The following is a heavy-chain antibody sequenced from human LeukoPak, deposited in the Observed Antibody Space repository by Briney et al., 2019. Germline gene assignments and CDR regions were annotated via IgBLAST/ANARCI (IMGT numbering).Heavy chain of an antibody. V-gene: IGHV3-74*01. J-gene: IGHJ3*02. D-gene: IGHD6-13*01. CDR3: ARERYSTIDNDALDI. CDR1: GFTFSSYW. CDR2: INSDGSST. Sequence: GGSLRLSCAASGFTFSSYWMHWVRQAPGKGLVWVSRINSDGSSTSYADSVKGRFTISRDNAQSSMYLQMNSLRAEDTAVYYCARERYSTIDNDALDIWGQGTMVTVSS.